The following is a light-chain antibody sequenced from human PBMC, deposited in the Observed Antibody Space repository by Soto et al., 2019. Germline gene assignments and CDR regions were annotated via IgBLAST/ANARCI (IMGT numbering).Light chain of an antibody. CDR3: SSYTSSSTPGV. CDR2: EVS. Sequence: QSVLTQPASVSGSPGQSITISCTGTSSDVGGYNYVSWYLQHPGKAPKLMIYEVSNRPSGVSNRFSGSKSGNTASLTISGLQAEDEADYYCSSYTSSSTPGVFGTGTKVTVL. V-gene: IGLV2-14*01. J-gene: IGLJ1*01. CDR1: SSDVGGYNY.